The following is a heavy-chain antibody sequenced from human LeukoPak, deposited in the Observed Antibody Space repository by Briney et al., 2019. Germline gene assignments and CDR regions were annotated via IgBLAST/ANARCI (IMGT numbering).Heavy chain of an antibody. V-gene: IGHV3-30*18. CDR3: AKDSPSHGDYVNYGEDYFDY. J-gene: IGHJ4*02. Sequence: PGRSLRLSCAASGFTFSSYGMHWVRQAPGKGLEWVAVISYDGSNKYYADSVKGRFTISRDNSKNTLYLQMNSLRAEDTAVYYCAKDSPSHGDYVNYGEDYFDYWGQGTLVTVSS. D-gene: IGHD4-17*01. CDR1: GFTFSSYG. CDR2: ISYDGSNK.